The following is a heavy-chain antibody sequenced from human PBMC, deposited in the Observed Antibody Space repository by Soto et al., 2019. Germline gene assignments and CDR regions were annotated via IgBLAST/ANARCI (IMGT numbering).Heavy chain of an antibody. J-gene: IGHJ4*02. D-gene: IGHD2-15*01. CDR3: ARVRYCSGGSCYGQAFDY. CDR1: GGSFSGYY. CDR2: INHSGST. Sequence: ETLSLTCAVYGGSFSGYYWSWIRQPPGKGLEWIGEINHSGSTNYNPSLKSRVTISVDTSKNQFSLKLSSVTAADTAVYYCARVRYCSGGSCYGQAFDYWGQGTLVTVSS. V-gene: IGHV4-34*01.